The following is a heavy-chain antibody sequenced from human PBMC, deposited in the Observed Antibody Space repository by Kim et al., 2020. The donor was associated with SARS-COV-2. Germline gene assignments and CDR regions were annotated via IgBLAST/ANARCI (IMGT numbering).Heavy chain of an antibody. Sequence: SETLSLTCAVYGGSFSGYYWSWIRQPPGKGLEWIGEINHSGSTNYNPSLKSRVTISVDTSKNQFSLKLSSVTAADTAVYYCARDRYSSSWYGPRDWFDP. V-gene: IGHV4-34*01. J-gene: IGHJ5*02. CDR1: GGSFSGYY. D-gene: IGHD6-13*01. CDR2: INHSGST. CDR3: ARDRYSSSWYGPRDWFDP.